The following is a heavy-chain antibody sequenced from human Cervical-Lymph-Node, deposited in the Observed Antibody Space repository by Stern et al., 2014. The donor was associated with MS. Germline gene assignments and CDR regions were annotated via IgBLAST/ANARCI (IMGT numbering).Heavy chain of an antibody. J-gene: IGHJ3*02. D-gene: IGHD3-16*01. V-gene: IGHV4-31*03. CDR3: AAIGPLMEGAAFDI. CDR1: GAPVNSGGYY. Sequence: VQLVESGPGLVKPSQTLSLSCTVSGAPVNSGGYYWTWIRQVPGKGLEWIGYIHHRGATFYNPPLKSRVTISVDTSENQVSLMLSSVTAADTAVYYCAAIGPLMEGAAFDIWGQFTLVTVSS. CDR2: IHHRGAT.